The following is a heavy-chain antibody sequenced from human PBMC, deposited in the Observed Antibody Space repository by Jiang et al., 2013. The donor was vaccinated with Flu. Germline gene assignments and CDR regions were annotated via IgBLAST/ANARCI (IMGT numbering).Heavy chain of an antibody. CDR3: APHCSGGSCYKVDY. J-gene: IGHJ4*02. CDR2: IIPILGIA. CDR1: GGTFSSYT. D-gene: IGHD2-15*01. Sequence: GAEVKKPGSSVKVSCKASGGTFSSYTISWVRQAPGQGLEWMGRIIPILGIANYAQKFQGRVTITADKSTSTAYMELSSLRSEDTAVYYCAPHCSGGSCYKVDYWGQGTLVTVSS. V-gene: IGHV1-69*02.